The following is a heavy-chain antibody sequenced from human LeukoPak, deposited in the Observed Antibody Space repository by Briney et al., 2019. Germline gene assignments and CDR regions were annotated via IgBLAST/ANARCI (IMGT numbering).Heavy chain of an antibody. CDR3: ARDAAAGTNWFDP. D-gene: IGHD6-13*01. CDR2: INPHSGGT. CDR1: GYAFTGYY. J-gene: IGHJ5*02. Sequence: GSVQVSCKASGYAFTGYYMHWVRQAPGRGLEGMGWINPHSGGTDYAQKFQGRVTMTRDTSISTAYMELSRLRSDDTAVYYCARDAAAGTNWFDPWGQGTLVTVSS. V-gene: IGHV1-2*02.